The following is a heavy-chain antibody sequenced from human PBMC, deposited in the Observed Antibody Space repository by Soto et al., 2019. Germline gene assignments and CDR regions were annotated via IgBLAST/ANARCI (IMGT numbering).Heavy chain of an antibody. J-gene: IGHJ5*02. CDR1: GYAFTIYG. Sequence: ASVNVSCKAAGYAFTIYGISWVRRAPGQGLEWMGWISASNGNTNYAQKLQGRVTMTTDTSTNTAYMELRSLRSDDTAVYYCARVSSGWYYWFDPWGQGTLVTVSS. V-gene: IGHV1-18*01. D-gene: IGHD6-19*01. CDR2: ISASNGNT. CDR3: ARVSSGWYYWFDP.